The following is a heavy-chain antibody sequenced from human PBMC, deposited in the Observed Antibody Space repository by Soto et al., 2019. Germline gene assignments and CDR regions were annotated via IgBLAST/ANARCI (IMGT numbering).Heavy chain of an antibody. CDR3: ARARGYSGYDRWYFAY. V-gene: IGHV4-59*01. D-gene: IGHD5-12*01. CDR1: GGSISSYY. J-gene: IGHJ4*02. Sequence: SETLSLTCTVSGGSISSYYWSWIRQPPGKGLEWIGYIYYSGSTNYNPSLKSRVTISVDTSKNQFSLKLSSVTAADTAVYYCARARGYSGYDRWYFAYWGQGTLVTVSS. CDR2: IYYSGST.